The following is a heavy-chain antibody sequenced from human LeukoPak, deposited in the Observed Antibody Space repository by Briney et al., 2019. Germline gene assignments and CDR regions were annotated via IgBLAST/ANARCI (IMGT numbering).Heavy chain of an antibody. J-gene: IGHJ6*02. CDR3: ARGRVSVTGYYFAIDV. CDR2: IYYSGST. V-gene: IGHV4-59*12. CDR1: GGSISSYY. Sequence: PSETLSLTCTVSGGSISSYYWSWIRQPPGKGLEWIGYIYYSGSTNYNPSLKSRVTISLDMSKNHLSLKLSSVTAADTAVYYCARGRVSVTGYYFAIDVWSQGTTVTVSS. D-gene: IGHD2-21*02.